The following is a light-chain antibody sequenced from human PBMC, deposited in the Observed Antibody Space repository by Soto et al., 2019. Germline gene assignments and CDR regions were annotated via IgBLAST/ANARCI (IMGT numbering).Light chain of an antibody. CDR2: GAS. Sequence: DILMTQSPATLSVSPGERATLSCRASQSVGSNLAWYQHKPGQAPRLLIYGASTRATGVPARFSGSGSGTEFTLTISSLQSEDFAVHYCQEYDNWTFGQGTKVELK. CDR3: QEYDNWT. CDR1: QSVGSN. J-gene: IGKJ1*01. V-gene: IGKV3-15*01.